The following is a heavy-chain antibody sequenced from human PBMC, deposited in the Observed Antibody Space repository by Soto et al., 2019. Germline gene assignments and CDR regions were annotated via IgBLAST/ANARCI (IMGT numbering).Heavy chain of an antibody. Sequence: QVQLQESGPGLVKPSETLSLTCAVSGGSISGSTWWSWVRQPPGKGLEWIGQIYHNENTEYNPSLESRVTISADKSKNQFSLRMSSVTAADTAVYYCARHGGFNLQYWGQGALVTVSS. J-gene: IGHJ4*02. CDR1: GGSISGSTW. V-gene: IGHV4-4*02. D-gene: IGHD3-10*01. CDR3: ARHGGFNLQY. CDR2: IYHNENT.